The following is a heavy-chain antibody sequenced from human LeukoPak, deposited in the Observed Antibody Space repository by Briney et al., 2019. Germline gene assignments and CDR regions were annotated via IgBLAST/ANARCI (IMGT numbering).Heavy chain of an antibody. Sequence: GASVKGSCKASGYTFTSYDINWVRQATGQGLEWMGWMNPNSGNTGYAQKFQGRVTMTRNTSISTAYMELSSLRSEDTAVYYCARVPTIVGATTGEYYYYYMDVWGKGTTVTVSS. V-gene: IGHV1-8*01. J-gene: IGHJ6*03. CDR1: GYTFTSYD. CDR3: ARVPTIVGATTGEYYYYYMDV. D-gene: IGHD1-26*01. CDR2: MNPNSGNT.